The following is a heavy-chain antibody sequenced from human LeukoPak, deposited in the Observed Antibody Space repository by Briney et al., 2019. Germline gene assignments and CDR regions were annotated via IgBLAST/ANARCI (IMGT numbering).Heavy chain of an antibody. J-gene: IGHJ4*02. CDR3: ERDGHCSSTTCAQFDY. D-gene: IGHD2-2*03. Sequence: ASVTVSFTASGYTFTVYYIHWVRQAPGQGLEWMGWINPNSGNTNYVQTFQGRVTMTRDTSLSTAYMELSRLTSDDTAVYYCERDGHCSSTTCAQFDYWGQGTLVTVSS. CDR1: GYTFTVYY. CDR2: INPNSGNT. V-gene: IGHV1-2*02.